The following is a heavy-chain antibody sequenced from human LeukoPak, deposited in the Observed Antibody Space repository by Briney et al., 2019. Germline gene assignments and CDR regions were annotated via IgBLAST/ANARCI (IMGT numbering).Heavy chain of an antibody. CDR3: AREVVIVPDYFYYGLDV. D-gene: IGHD2/OR15-2a*01. CDR2: ISSSGDSL. J-gene: IGHJ6*02. Sequence: PGGSLRLSCAASGFTFSDYYMTWVRQAPGKGLEWVSFISSSGDSLYCAGSVRGRFTISRDNAKNSLFLQMNSLRAEDTAVYYCAREVVIVPDYFYYGLDVWGQGTTVTVSS. CDR1: GFTFSDYY. V-gene: IGHV3-11*01.